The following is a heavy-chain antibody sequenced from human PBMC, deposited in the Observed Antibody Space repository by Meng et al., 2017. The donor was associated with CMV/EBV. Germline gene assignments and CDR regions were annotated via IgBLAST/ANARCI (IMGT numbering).Heavy chain of an antibody. CDR3: ARDSLGSSSHYYYYGMDV. J-gene: IGHJ6*02. CDR2: ISAYNGNP. Sequence: ASVKVSCKASGYTFTSYGISWVRQAPGQGLEWMGWISAYNGNPNYAQKLQGRVTMTTDTSTSTAYMELRSLRSDDTAVYYCARDSLGSSSHYYYYGMDVWGQGTTVTVSS. V-gene: IGHV1-18*01. D-gene: IGHD6-6*01. CDR1: GYTFTSYG.